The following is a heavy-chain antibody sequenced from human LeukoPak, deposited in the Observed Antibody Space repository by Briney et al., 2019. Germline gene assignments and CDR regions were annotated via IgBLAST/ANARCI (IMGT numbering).Heavy chain of an antibody. J-gene: IGHJ4*02. V-gene: IGHV3-7*01. Sequence: GSLRLSCTASGFMFNDFWMSWVRQAPGEGLEWVANIRQDGGAKNYVDSVKGRFTISRDNTKKSVYLQMNSLRADDTAVYYCAPPPIAATGNWGQGTLVTVSS. CDR3: APPPIAATGN. CDR1: GFMFNDFW. D-gene: IGHD5-12*01. CDR2: IRQDGGAK.